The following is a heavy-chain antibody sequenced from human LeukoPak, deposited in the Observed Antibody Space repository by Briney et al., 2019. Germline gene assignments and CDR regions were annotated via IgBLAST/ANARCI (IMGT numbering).Heavy chain of an antibody. D-gene: IGHD2-2*01. J-gene: IGHJ5*02. CDR1: GYSFTNYG. V-gene: IGHV1-18*01. CDR2: ISGYNADA. Sequence: ASVKVSCKASGYSFTNYGITWIREAPGQGPEWLGWISGYNADAHYAQNVQGRVTLTTDTSTNTAYMELRGLTSDDTAMYYCARVGRGCSSIRCYWEDWFDPWGQGTLVIVSS. CDR3: ARVGRGCSSIRCYWEDWFDP.